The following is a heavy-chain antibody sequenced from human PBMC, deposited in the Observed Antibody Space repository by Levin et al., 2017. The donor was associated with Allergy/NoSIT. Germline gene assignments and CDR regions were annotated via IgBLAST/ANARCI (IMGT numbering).Heavy chain of an antibody. CDR3: AKGGWSSTGGIGP. J-gene: IGHJ5*02. Sequence: HPGGSLRLSCAASGFTFSTFSMNWVRQAPGKGLEWVSGIGSSGNTYYADSVKGRFTISRDISMTTVHLQMNSLRADDTAVYYCAKGGWSSTGGIGPWGQGTLVTVSS. CDR1: GFTFSTFS. D-gene: IGHD1-14*01. CDR2: IGSSGNT. V-gene: IGHV3-23*01.